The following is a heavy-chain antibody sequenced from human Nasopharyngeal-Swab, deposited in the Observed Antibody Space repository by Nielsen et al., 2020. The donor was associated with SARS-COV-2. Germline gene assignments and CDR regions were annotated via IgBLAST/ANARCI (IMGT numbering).Heavy chain of an antibody. Sequence: WIRQPPGKGLEWIGSIYYSGSTNYNPSLKSRVTISENASKNQFSLRLNSVTAADTAVYYCATGYDRSKIGYWGQGILVTVSS. D-gene: IGHD3-22*01. CDR2: IYYSGST. V-gene: IGHV4-39*07. CDR3: ATGYDRSKIGY. J-gene: IGHJ1*01.